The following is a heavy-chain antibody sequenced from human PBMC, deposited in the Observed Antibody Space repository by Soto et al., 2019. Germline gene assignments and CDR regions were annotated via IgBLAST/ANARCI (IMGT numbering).Heavy chain of an antibody. CDR2: VSPPFRTS. D-gene: IGHD3-10*01. CDR3: ARVLYYGSGSYSPYGMDG. J-gene: IGHJ6*02. V-gene: IGHV1-69*01. Sequence: QVQLVQSGAEVKKPGSSVKVSCKTSGVSFNNNGIGWVRQAPGHGLEWMGGVSPPFRTSNYALKFQGRISITADASTGTVNMELSSLTSEDTAQYYCARVLYYGSGSYSPYGMDGWGQGTTVTVSS. CDR1: GVSFNNNG.